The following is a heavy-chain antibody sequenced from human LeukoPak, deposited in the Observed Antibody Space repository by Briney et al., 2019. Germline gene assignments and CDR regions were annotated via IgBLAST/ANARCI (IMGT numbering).Heavy chain of an antibody. CDR3: AREIYYGSGSYSGYYFDY. Sequence: SETLSLTCTVSGGSISSGGYYWSWIRQHPGKGLEWIGYIYHSGNTYYNPSLKSRITISVDTSKNQFSLKLSSVTAADTAVYYCAREIYYGSGSYSGYYFDYWGQGALVTVSS. D-gene: IGHD3-10*01. V-gene: IGHV4-31*03. CDR2: IYHSGNT. J-gene: IGHJ4*02. CDR1: GGSISSGGYY.